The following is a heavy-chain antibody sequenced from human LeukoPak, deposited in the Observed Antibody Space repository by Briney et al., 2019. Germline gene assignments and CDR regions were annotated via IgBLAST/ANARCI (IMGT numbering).Heavy chain of an antibody. CDR3: ARDFTVETTAYFHN. D-gene: IGHD4-17*01. CDR1: GFTFSSYS. J-gene: IGHJ1*01. V-gene: IGHV3-21*01. Sequence: GSLRLSCAASGFTFSSYSMNWVRQAPGKGLEWVSSISSSSSYIYYADSVEGRFTISRDNAKNSLYLQMNTLRAEDTAVYYCARDFTVETTAYFHNWGQGTLVTVSS. CDR2: ISSSSSYI.